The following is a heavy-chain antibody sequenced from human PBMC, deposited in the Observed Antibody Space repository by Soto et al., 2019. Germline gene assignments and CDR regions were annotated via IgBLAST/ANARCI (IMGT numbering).Heavy chain of an antibody. J-gene: IGHJ4*02. CDR3: ARGHPKFGF. CDR2: INHSGIT. CDR1: GGSFSGYY. Sequence: QVQLQQWGAGLLKPSETLSLTCAVYGGSFSGYYWSWIRQPPGKGLEWIGEINHSGITNYNPSLKSRVTMSVDTSKNQFSLNLSSVTAADTAVYYCARGHPKFGFWGQGTLVTVSS. V-gene: IGHV4-34*01.